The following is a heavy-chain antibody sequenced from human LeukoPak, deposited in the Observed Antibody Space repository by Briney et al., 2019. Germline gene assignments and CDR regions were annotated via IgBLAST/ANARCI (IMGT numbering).Heavy chain of an antibody. CDR3: ARGWRDYLFDY. V-gene: IGHV4-30-2*01. Sequence: PSQTLSLTCAVSGGSISSGSYSWSWIRQPPGKGLEWIGYIYHSGSTYYNPSLKSRVTISVDRSKNQFSLKLSSVTAADTAVYYCARGWRDYLFDYWGQGTLVTVSS. J-gene: IGHJ4*02. CDR2: IYHSGST. D-gene: IGHD5-24*01. CDR1: GGSISSGSYS.